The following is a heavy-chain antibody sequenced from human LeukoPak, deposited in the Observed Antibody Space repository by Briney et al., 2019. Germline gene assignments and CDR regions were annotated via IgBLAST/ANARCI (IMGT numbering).Heavy chain of an antibody. CDR1: GFTFSSYW. Sequence: PGGSLRLSCAASGFTFSSYWMHWVRHAPGKGLVWVSRINSDGNSTSYADSVKGRFTISRDNAKNTLYLQMNSLRAEDTAVYYCARDRGYSYGYSDYWGQGTLVTVSS. CDR2: INSDGNST. J-gene: IGHJ4*02. D-gene: IGHD5-18*01. V-gene: IGHV3-74*01. CDR3: ARDRGYSYGYSDY.